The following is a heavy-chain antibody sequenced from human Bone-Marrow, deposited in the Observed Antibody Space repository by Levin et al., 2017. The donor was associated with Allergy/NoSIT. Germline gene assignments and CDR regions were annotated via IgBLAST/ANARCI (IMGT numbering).Heavy chain of an antibody. CDR3: ARHATRGRYFDY. Sequence: PSDTLSLTCTVSGGSISSSSYYWGWIRQPPGKGLEWIGSIYYSGSTYYNPSLKSRVTISVDTSKNQFSLKLSSVTAADTAVYYCARHATRGRYFDYWGQGTLVTVSS. CDR1: GGSISSSSYY. J-gene: IGHJ4*02. V-gene: IGHV4-39*01. D-gene: IGHD2-15*01. CDR2: IYYSGST.